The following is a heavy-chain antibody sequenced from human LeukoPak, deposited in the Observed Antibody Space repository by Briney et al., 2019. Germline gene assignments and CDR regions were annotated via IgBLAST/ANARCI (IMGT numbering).Heavy chain of an antibody. CDR2: INPNSGGT. V-gene: IGHV1-2*02. D-gene: IGHD1-7*01. Sequence: GASVKVSCKASGYTFTSYGISWVRQAPGQGLEWMGWINPNSGGTNYAQKFQGRVTMTRDTSISTAYMELSRLRSDDTAVYYCARDTTNYETDYWGQGTLVTVSS. J-gene: IGHJ4*02. CDR3: ARDTTNYETDY. CDR1: GYTFTSYG.